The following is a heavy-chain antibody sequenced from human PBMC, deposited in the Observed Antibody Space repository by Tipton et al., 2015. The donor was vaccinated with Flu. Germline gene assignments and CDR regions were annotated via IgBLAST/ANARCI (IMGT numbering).Heavy chain of an antibody. J-gene: IGHJ6*02. CDR3: ARDREPCSGGSCSPHYGMDA. V-gene: IGHV3-48*03. CDR1: GFTFSSYE. Sequence: QLVQSGGGLVQPGGSLRLSCAASGFTFSSYEMNWVRQAPGKGLEWVSYISSSGSTIYYADSVKGRFTISRDNAKNSLYLQMNSLRAEDTAVYYCARDREPCSGGSCSPHYGMDAWGQGTTVTVSS. CDR2: ISSSGSTI. D-gene: IGHD2-15*01.